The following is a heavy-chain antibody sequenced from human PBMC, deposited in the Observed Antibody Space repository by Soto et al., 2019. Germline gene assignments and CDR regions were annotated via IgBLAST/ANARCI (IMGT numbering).Heavy chain of an antibody. CDR3: ARNPMVRGGNNWFDP. Sequence: ASVKVSCKASGGTFSSYAISWVRQAPGQGLEWMGGIVPIFGTANYAQKFQGRVTITADESTSTAYMELSSLRSEDTAVYYCARNPMVRGGNNWFDPWGQGTLVTVSS. CDR1: GGTFSSYA. CDR2: IVPIFGTA. J-gene: IGHJ5*02. V-gene: IGHV1-69*13. D-gene: IGHD3-10*01.